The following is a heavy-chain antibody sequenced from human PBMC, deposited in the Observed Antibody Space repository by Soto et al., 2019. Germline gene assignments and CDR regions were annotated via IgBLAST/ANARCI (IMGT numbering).Heavy chain of an antibody. V-gene: IGHV4-34*01. CDR3: ARGNGMILAVQGDAPDKKYLDS. Sequence: SETLSLTCAVYVGSFIGHYWNWIRQPPGKGLEWIGEINHSGSINYNPSLKSRVTISVDTSKNQFSLKLRSVTAADTAIYYCARGNGMILAVQGDAPDKKYLDSWSQGTLVTVSS. D-gene: IGHD3-22*01. CDR2: INHSGSI. J-gene: IGHJ4*02. CDR1: VGSFIGHY.